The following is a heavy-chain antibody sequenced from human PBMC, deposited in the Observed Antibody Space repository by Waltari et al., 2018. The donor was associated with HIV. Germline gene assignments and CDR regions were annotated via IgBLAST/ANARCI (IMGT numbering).Heavy chain of an antibody. D-gene: IGHD3-10*01. V-gene: IGHV3-73*01. CDR2: IRSKANSYAT. Sequence: EVQLVGSGGGLVQPGGSLKLSCAASGFTFSGSALHWVRQASGKGLEWVGRIRSKANSYATAYAASVKGRFTISRDDLKNTAYLQMNSLKTEDTAVYYCTRHMVRDYWGQGTLVTVSS. CDR1: GFTFSGSA. J-gene: IGHJ4*02. CDR3: TRHMVRDY.